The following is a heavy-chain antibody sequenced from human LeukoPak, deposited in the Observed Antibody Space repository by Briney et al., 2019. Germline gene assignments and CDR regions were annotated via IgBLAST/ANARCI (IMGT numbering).Heavy chain of an antibody. CDR1: GGSISSYY. CDR3: AREGGHYDILTGYYGYFDY. Sequence: SETLSLTCTVSGGSISSYYWSWIRQPPGKGLEWIGYIYYSGSTNYNPSLKSRVTISVDTSKNQFSLKLSSVTAADTAVYYCAREGGHYDILTGYYGYFDYWGQGTLVTVSS. D-gene: IGHD3-9*01. CDR2: IYYSGST. V-gene: IGHV4-59*01. J-gene: IGHJ4*02.